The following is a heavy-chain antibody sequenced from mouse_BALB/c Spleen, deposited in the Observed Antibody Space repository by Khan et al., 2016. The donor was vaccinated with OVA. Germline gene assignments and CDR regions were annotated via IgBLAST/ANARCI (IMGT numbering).Heavy chain of an antibody. CDR1: GYTFTDYY. V-gene: IGHV1-18*01. CDR3: TRGLFDV. J-gene: IGHJ1*01. CDR2: INPDNGDT. Sequence: EVQLQQSGPELVKPGASVKMSCKASGYTFTDYYMQWVKQSPGQSLEWIGDINPDNGDTFYNQKFKGKATLTIDKSSSTAYMQLDSLTSEDSALYFGTRGLFDVWGAGTTVTVSS.